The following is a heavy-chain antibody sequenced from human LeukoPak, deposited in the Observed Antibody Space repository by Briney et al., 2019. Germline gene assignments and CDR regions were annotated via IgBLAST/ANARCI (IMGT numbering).Heavy chain of an antibody. CDR1: GGSISSSSNY. J-gene: IGHJ4*02. D-gene: IGHD3-22*01. Sequence: PSETLSLTCTVSGGSISSSSNYWGWIRQPPGKGLEWIGSIYYSGSTYYNPSLKSRVTISVDTSNNQFSLKLSSVTAADTAVYYCARSPGRNYYDSSGYVDYWGQGTLVTVSS. CDR3: ARSPGRNYYDSSGYVDY. V-gene: IGHV4-39*01. CDR2: IYYSGST.